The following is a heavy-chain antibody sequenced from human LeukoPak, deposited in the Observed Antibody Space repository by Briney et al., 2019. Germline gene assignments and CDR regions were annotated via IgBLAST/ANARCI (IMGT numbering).Heavy chain of an antibody. CDR3: AREEASGSYLTR. V-gene: IGHV4-38-2*02. D-gene: IGHD1-26*01. J-gene: IGHJ4*02. CDR1: SYSISSDYY. CDR2: IYHIGNT. Sequence: SETLSLTCTVSSYSISSDYYWAWIRQPPGKGLEWIGSIYHIGNTYYSPSLKSRVTISVDTSSNQFSLKLASVTAADTAVYFCAREEASGSYLTRWGQGTLVTVSS.